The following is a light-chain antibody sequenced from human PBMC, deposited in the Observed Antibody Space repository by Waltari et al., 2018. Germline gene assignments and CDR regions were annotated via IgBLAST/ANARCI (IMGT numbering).Light chain of an antibody. V-gene: IGLV4-69*01. CDR3: QTGGHGTWV. Sequence: QLVLTQSPSASASLGASVKLTCPLTRGHSSNVIAWLQQQPEKGPRYLMKGNSDGSHSKGEKIPDRFSGASAGAEHFLTISSLQSEDEADYYCQTGGHGTWVFGGGTKLTVL. J-gene: IGLJ3*02. CDR1: RGHSSNV. CDR2: GNSDGSH.